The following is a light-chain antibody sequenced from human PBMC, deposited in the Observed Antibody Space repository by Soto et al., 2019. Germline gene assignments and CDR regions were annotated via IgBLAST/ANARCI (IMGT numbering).Light chain of an antibody. V-gene: IGLV1-47*01. CDR2: RSS. J-gene: IGLJ3*02. CDR1: SPNIGSNS. Sequence: QSVLTQPPSASGTPGQRVTISCSGSSPNIGSNSVNWYQQLPGTAPKLLIYRSSQRPFRVPDRFSGSKSGTSASLAISGLRSEDEAQYYCAAWDDSLNGVVFGGGTQLTVL. CDR3: AAWDDSLNGVV.